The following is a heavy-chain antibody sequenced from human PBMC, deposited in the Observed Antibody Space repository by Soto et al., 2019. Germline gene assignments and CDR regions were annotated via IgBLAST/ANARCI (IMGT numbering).Heavy chain of an antibody. D-gene: IGHD6-13*01. CDR1: GGSISSYY. CDR2: IYYSGST. V-gene: IGHV4-59*01. Sequence: SETLSLTCTVSGGSISSYYWSWIRQPPGKGLEWIGYIYYSGSTNYNPSLKSRVTISVDTSKNQFSLKLSSVTAADTAVYYCARMAAAHLYYYYGMDVWGQGTTVTVPS. CDR3: ARMAAAHLYYYYGMDV. J-gene: IGHJ6*02.